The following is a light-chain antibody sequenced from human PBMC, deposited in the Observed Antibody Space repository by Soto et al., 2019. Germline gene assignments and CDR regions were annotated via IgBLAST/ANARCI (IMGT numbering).Light chain of an antibody. J-gene: IGLJ2*01. Sequence: SVLTQPPSVSEAPRQRVTLSCSGSSSNIGNNAVNWYQQLPGKAPKLLIYYDDLLPSGVSDRFSGSKSGTSASLAISGLQSEDEADYYCAAWDDSLNGVVFGGGTKVTVL. CDR1: SSNIGNNA. CDR3: AAWDDSLNGVV. V-gene: IGLV1-36*01. CDR2: YDD.